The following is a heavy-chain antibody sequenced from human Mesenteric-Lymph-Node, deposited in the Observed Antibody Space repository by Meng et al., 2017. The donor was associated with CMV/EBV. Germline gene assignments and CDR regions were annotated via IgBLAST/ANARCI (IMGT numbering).Heavy chain of an antibody. Sequence: EVYMGESGGGLVQPGGSLRLACAASGFNVRDKYVSRVRQAPGKGLEWVCIIYRGDNTYYIDSVKDRFTVSRDNSKNTMYLQMNSLRVEDTAVYYCTGDSVSNPNLDYWGQGTLVTVSS. CDR2: IYRGDNT. D-gene: IGHD3-10*01. CDR3: TGDSVSNPNLDY. CDR1: GFNVRDKY. J-gene: IGHJ4*02. V-gene: IGHV3-66*01.